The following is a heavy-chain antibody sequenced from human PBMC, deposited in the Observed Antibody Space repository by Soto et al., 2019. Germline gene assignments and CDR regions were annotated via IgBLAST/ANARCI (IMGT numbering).Heavy chain of an antibody. CDR3: ARDHGVVVAAVYYYGMDV. J-gene: IGHJ6*02. D-gene: IGHD2-15*01. CDR1: GDSVSSNSAA. Sequence: HSQTLSLTCAISGDSVSSNSAAWNWIRQSPSRGLEWLGRTYYRSKWYNDYAVSVKSRITINPDTSKNQFSLQLNSVTPEDTAVYYCARDHGVVVAAVYYYGMDVWGQGTTVTVSS. V-gene: IGHV6-1*01. CDR2: TYYRSKWYN.